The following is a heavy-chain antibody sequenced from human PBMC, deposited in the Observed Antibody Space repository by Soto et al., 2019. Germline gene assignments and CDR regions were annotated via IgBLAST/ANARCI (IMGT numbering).Heavy chain of an antibody. CDR1: GLNFTTHP. CDR3: GVQYDY. J-gene: IGHJ4*02. CDR2: ISGRTDDT. Sequence: PGGSPRTSCEASGLNFTTHPMIWVRQGSGKGLEWVAAISGRTDDTAYADSVRGRFTLSRDSSTYTMFLQMNSLRAEDTAVYYCGVQYDYWGQGTLVTVSS. V-gene: IGHV3-23*01.